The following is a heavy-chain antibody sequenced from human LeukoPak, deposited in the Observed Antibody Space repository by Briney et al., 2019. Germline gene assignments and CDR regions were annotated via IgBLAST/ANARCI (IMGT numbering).Heavy chain of an antibody. V-gene: IGHV3-7*01. J-gene: IGHJ4*02. CDR1: GFTFSSYW. D-gene: IGHD3-9*01. CDR2: IREDGRGK. Sequence: GGSLRLSCAASGFTFSSYWMSWVRQAPGKRLEWVANIREDGRGKYYVDSVKGRFTISRDNAKNSLYLQMNSLRAEDTAVYYCARDDRPPKRPLLRYFGYWGQGTLVTVSS. CDR3: ARDDRPPKRPLLRYFGY.